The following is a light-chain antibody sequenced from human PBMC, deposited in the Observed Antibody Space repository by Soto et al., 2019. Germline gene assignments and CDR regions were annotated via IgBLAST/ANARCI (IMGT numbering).Light chain of an antibody. V-gene: IGKV3-20*01. CDR2: GAS. CDR3: QQYGGSPPT. Sequence: EIVLTQSPGTLSLSPGERATLSCRASQSVSSSYLAWYQQKPGQAPRLLIYGASTRATGIPDRFSGSGSGTDFTLTITRREPEDFAVYYCQQYGGSPPTFGQGTKV. J-gene: IGKJ1*01. CDR1: QSVSSSY.